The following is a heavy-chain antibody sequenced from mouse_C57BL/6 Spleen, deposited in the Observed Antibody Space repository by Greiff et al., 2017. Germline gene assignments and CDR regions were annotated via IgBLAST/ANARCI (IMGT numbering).Heavy chain of an antibody. CDR1: GYSITSGYY. V-gene: IGHV3-6*01. J-gene: IGHJ2*01. Sequence: EVQRVESGPGLVKPSQSLSLTCSVTGYSITSGYYWNWIRQFPGNKLEWMGYISYDGSNNYNPSLKNRISITRDTSKNQFFLKLNSVTTEDTATYYCARVYYGSSLWGQGTTLTVSS. CDR3: ARVYYGSSL. CDR2: ISYDGSN. D-gene: IGHD1-1*01.